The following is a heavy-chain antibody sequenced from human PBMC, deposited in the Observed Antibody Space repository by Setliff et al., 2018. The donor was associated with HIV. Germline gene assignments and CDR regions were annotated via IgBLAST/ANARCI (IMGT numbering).Heavy chain of an antibody. J-gene: IGHJ5*02. CDR1: GVIFGDYG. CDR3: TTQWARNWFDP. D-gene: IGHD1-26*01. CDR2: IGSKAYGGTI. V-gene: IGHV3-49*04. Sequence: PGGSLRLSCAASGVIFGDYGVNWVRQTPGKGLEWVGFIGSKAYGGTIGYAAPVKDRFRISGDDSETTLYLQMSGLKIEDTAVYYCTTQWARNWFDPWGQGTLVTVSS.